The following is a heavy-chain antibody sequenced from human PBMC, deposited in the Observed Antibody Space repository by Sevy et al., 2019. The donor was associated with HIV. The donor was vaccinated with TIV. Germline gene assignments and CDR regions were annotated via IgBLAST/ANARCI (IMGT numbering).Heavy chain of an antibody. CDR1: GGSFSGYY. CDR2: INHSGST. Sequence: SETLSLTCAVYGGSFSGYYWSWIRQPPGKGLEWIGEINHSGSTNYNPSLKSRATISVDTSKNQFSLKLSSVTAADTAVYYCARFAVAAKLTTYYYYGMDVWGQGTTVTVSS. D-gene: IGHD1-1*01. J-gene: IGHJ6*02. CDR3: ARFAVAAKLTTYYYYGMDV. V-gene: IGHV4-34*01.